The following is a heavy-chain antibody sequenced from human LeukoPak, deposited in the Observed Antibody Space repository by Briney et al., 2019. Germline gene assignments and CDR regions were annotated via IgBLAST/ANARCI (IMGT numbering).Heavy chain of an antibody. Sequence: SETLSLTCTVSGGSISSYYWSWIRQPPGKGLEWIGYIYYSGSTNYNPSLKSRVTISVDTSKNQFSLKLNSVTAADTAVYYCARVPYGSGENWFDPWGQGALVTVSS. D-gene: IGHD3-10*01. J-gene: IGHJ5*02. V-gene: IGHV4-59*01. CDR1: GGSISSYY. CDR2: IYYSGST. CDR3: ARVPYGSGENWFDP.